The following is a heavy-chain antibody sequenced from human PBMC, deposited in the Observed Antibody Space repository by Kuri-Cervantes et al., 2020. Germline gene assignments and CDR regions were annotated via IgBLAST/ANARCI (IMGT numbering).Heavy chain of an antibody. Sequence: ASVKVSCKASGYTFTGYYMHWVRQAPGQGLEWMGWINPNSGGTNYAQKFQGRVTMARGTSINTAYMELRRLRSDDTAVYYCAREVRDFDDPRGDYWGQGTLVTVSS. CDR2: INPNSGGT. J-gene: IGHJ4*02. CDR3: AREVRDFDDPRGDY. V-gene: IGHV1-2*02. D-gene: IGHD4-23*01. CDR1: GYTFTGYY.